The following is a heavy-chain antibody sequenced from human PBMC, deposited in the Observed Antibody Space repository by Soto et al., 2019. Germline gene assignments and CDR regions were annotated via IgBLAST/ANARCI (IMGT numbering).Heavy chain of an antibody. D-gene: IGHD6-19*01. Sequence: GGSLRLSCAASGFTFSTYNMNWVRQAPGKGLEWVSSITSTSSYIYYADSMKGRFTISRDNAKNTLYLQMNSPRAEDTAKYYCAKEGTSGLYYFDYWGPGTLVTVSS. J-gene: IGHJ4*02. CDR1: GFTFSTYN. CDR2: ITSTSSYI. CDR3: AKEGTSGLYYFDY. V-gene: IGHV3-21*01.